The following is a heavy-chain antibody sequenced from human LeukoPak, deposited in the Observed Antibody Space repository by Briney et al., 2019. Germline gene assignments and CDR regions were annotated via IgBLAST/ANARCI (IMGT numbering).Heavy chain of an antibody. CDR3: AKDRGTMVRGVTTIAYYYYGMDV. CDR2: ISGSGGST. Sequence: GGSLRLSCAASGFTFSSYAMSWVRQAPGKGLEWVSAISGSGGSTYYADYVKGRFTISRDNSKNTLYLQMNSLRAEDTAVYYCAKDRGTMVRGVTTIAYYYYGMDVWGQGTTVTVSS. J-gene: IGHJ6*02. V-gene: IGHV3-23*01. D-gene: IGHD3-10*01. CDR1: GFTFSSYA.